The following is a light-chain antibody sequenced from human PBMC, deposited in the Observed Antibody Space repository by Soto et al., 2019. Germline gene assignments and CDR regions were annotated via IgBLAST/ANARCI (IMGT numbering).Light chain of an antibody. J-gene: IGKJ3*01. CDR3: QQYGSSPLFT. Sequence: EIVLTQSPGTLSLSPGERATLSCRASQSVSSSYLAWYQQKPGQAPRLLIYGASSRATGIPDRFSGSGSGTNVTLTISRLEPEDFAEYYCQQYGSSPLFTFGPGTKVDIK. CDR1: QSVSSSY. CDR2: GAS. V-gene: IGKV3-20*01.